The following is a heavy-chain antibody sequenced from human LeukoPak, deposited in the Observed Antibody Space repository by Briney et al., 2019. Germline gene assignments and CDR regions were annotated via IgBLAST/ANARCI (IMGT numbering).Heavy chain of an antibody. CDR2: IKSKSDGATT. Sequence: GGSLRLSCAASVFTNAWMSWVRQAPGKGLEWVGRIKSKSDGATTDYAAPVRGRFTISREDSKYTLFLQMNRLKIEDTAVYYCTTELYGGPNYWGQGTLVNVSS. D-gene: IGHD4-23*01. CDR1: VFTNAW. J-gene: IGHJ4*02. CDR3: TTELYGGPNY. V-gene: IGHV3-15*01.